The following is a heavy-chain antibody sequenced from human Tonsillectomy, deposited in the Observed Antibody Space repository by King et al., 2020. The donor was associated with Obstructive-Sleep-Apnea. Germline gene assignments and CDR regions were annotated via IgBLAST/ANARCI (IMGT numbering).Heavy chain of an antibody. Sequence: VQLVESGGGVVQPGRSLRLSCAASGFTFSSFAMHWVRQAPGKGLEWVAVISYDGSNKYYADSVKGRFTISRDNSKNTRYLQMNSLRAEDTAVYYCAREEDYYDSSGYYYYFDYWGQGTLVTVSS. CDR3: AREEDYYDSSGYYYYFDY. CDR2: ISYDGSNK. J-gene: IGHJ4*02. V-gene: IGHV3-30*04. CDR1: GFTFSSFA. D-gene: IGHD3-22*01.